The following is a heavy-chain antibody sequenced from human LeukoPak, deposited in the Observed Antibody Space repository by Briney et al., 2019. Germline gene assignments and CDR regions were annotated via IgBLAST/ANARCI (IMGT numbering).Heavy chain of an antibody. CDR3: ARVGIAAAGTVWFDP. D-gene: IGHD6-13*01. CDR1: GYTFTSYG. Sequence: ASVKVSCKASGYTFTSYGISWVRQAPGQGLEWMGWISAYNGNTNYAQKLQGRDTMTTDTSTSTAYMELRSLRSDDTAVYYCARVGIAAAGTVWFDPWGQGTLVTVSS. J-gene: IGHJ5*02. V-gene: IGHV1-18*01. CDR2: ISAYNGNT.